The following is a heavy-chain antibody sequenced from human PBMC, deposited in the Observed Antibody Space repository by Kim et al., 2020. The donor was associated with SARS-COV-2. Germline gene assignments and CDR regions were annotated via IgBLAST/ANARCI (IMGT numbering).Heavy chain of an antibody. CDR3: AKSGEVGATSLDY. J-gene: IGHJ4*02. Sequence: GGSLRLSCAASGFTFSSYGMHWVRQAPGKGLEWVAVISYDGSNKYYADSVKGRFTISRDNSKNTLYLQMNSLRAEDTAVYYCAKSGEVGATSLDYWGQGTLVTVSS. CDR2: ISYDGSNK. V-gene: IGHV3-30*18. D-gene: IGHD1-26*01. CDR1: GFTFSSYG.